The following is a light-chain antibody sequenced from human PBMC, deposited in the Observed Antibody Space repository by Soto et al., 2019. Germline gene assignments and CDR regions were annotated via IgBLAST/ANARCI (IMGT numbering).Light chain of an antibody. V-gene: IGKV3-20*01. CDR3: QQYGSSLFT. Sequence: ETVLTQSPGTLSLSPGERATLSCRASQSVTSSDLAWYQQKPGQAPRLLIYGSSIRATGIPERFSGSGSETDVILSLSRLEPEDFAVYYCQQYGSSLFTFGQGTRLEIK. J-gene: IGKJ5*01. CDR2: GSS. CDR1: QSVTSSD.